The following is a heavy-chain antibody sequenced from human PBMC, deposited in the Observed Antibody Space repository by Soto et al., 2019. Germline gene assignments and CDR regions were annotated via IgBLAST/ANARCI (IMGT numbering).Heavy chain of an antibody. J-gene: IGHJ4*02. Sequence: SETLSLTCAVYGGSFSGYYWSWIRQPPGKGLEWIGEINHSGSTNYNPSLKSRVTISVDTSKNQFSLKLSSVTAADTAVYYCARGRSGYYDSSGFFDYWGQGTLVTVSS. CDR1: GGSFSGYY. D-gene: IGHD3-22*01. V-gene: IGHV4-34*01. CDR2: INHSGST. CDR3: ARGRSGYYDSSGFFDY.